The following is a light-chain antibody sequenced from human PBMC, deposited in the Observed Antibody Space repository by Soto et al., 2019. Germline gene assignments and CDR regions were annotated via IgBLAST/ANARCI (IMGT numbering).Light chain of an antibody. CDR3: QQYYSSPWT. CDR1: QIVSSSY. J-gene: IGKJ1*01. Sequence: EIVLTQSPGTLSLSPGERATLSCRASQIVSSSYLTWYQRKPGQAPRLLIYGASSRATGTPDRFSGSGSGTDFTLTISRLEPEDFAVYYCQQYYSSPWTFGLGTKVDIK. V-gene: IGKV3-20*01. CDR2: GAS.